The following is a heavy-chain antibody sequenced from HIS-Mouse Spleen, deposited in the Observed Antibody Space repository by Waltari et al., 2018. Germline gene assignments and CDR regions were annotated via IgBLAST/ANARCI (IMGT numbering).Heavy chain of an antibody. J-gene: IGHJ4*02. CDR1: GFTFSSYS. Sequence: EVQLVESGGGLVKPGGSLRLSCAASGFTFSSYSMNGVRQAPGKGLEWVSSISSSSSYIYYADSVKGRFTISRDNAKNSLYLQMNSLRAEDTAVYYCARDEAIYRLSSGWYYWGQGTLVTVSS. CDR3: ARDEAIYRLSSGWYY. D-gene: IGHD6-19*01. CDR2: ISSSSSYI. V-gene: IGHV3-21*01.